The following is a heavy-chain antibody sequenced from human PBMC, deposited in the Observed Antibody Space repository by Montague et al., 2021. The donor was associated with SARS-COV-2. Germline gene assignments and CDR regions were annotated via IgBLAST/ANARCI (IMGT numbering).Heavy chain of an antibody. CDR3: LNYHGSGSYGDF. V-gene: IGHV3-23*01. D-gene: IGHD3-10*01. Sequence: PLRLSCAASGFTFSTYAMTWVRQAPGKGLEWVSSISASGVRTHYPDSVKGRSTISRDNSKNTLYLQMSSLRAEDTAVYFCLNYHGSGSYGDFWGQGTLVTVSP. J-gene: IGHJ4*02. CDR1: GFTFSTYA. CDR2: ISASGVRT.